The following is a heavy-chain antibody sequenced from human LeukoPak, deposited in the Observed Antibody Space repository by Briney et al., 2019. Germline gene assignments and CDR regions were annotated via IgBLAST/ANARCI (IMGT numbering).Heavy chain of an antibody. D-gene: IGHD6-19*01. CDR1: EMSFSAYY. J-gene: IGHJ3*01. V-gene: IGHV4-34*01. Sequence: SETLSLTCAVSEMSFSAYYWNWIRQSPGKGLEWIGEINHGGSDKYTPSLEGRGTILIDTSKNQFSLNLTSVTAADTAVYYCARGFPPGSGSRGSHAFDVWGQGIMLSFSS. CDR3: ARGFPPGSGSRGSHAFDV. CDR2: INHGGSD.